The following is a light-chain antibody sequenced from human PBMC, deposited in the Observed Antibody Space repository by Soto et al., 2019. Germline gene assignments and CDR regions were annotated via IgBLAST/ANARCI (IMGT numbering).Light chain of an antibody. V-gene: IGKV3-15*01. CDR1: QSISDT. Sequence: EIVMTQSPATLSVSPGGRATLSFRASQSISDTLAWYQQKPGQAPRLLIYGASTRATGFPARFSGSGSGADFTLTISSLQSEDFAVYYCQKYDNWPWKFGQGTKVDIK. CDR2: GAS. J-gene: IGKJ1*01. CDR3: QKYDNWPWK.